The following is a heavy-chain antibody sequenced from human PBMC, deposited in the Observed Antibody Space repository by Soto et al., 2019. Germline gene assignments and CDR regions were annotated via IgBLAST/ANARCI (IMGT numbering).Heavy chain of an antibody. J-gene: IGHJ5*02. Sequence: SETLSLTCTVAGDSISSSYWSWIRQPPGKGLEWIGYMYYSGSTSYNPSLNSRVTLSVDTSKNQFFLKLSFVTAADTAVYYCARHRALNWFDPWGQGTLVTVSS. V-gene: IGHV4-59*08. CDR3: ARHRALNWFDP. CDR2: MYYSGST. CDR1: GDSISSSY.